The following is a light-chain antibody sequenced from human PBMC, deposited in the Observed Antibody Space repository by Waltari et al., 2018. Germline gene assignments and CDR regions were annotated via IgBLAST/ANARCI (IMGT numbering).Light chain of an antibody. CDR3: QQYKNWPPMYT. CDR2: GAS. Sequence: EIVMTQSPATLSVSPGERATLPCRASQSVSSSLAWYQQKPGRAPRLLIYGASTRATGIPATFSGSGSGTEFTLTINSLQSEDSAVYYCQQYKNWPPMYTFGQGTKLEIK. J-gene: IGKJ2*01. CDR1: QSVSSS. V-gene: IGKV3-15*01.